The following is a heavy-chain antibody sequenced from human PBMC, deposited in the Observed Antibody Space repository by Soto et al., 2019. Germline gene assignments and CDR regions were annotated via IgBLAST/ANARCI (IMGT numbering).Heavy chain of an antibody. V-gene: IGHV3-30*18. CDR3: AKELRETGGYYFDC. D-gene: IGHD3-16*01. Sequence: QVQLVESGGGVVQPGRSLRLSCAASGFSFSKYGMHWVRQAPGKGLEWVAEMSDDGSKKYYGDSVKGRFTISRDNSKNTLDLLMDSLRPEDTAMYYCAKELRETGGYYFDCWGQGPLVTVSS. J-gene: IGHJ4*02. CDR2: MSDDGSKK. CDR1: GFSFSKYG.